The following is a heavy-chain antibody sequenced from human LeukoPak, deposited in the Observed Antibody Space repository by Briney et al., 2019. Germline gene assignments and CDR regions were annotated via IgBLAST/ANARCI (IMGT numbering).Heavy chain of an antibody. V-gene: IGHV1-8*03. CDR2: MNPNSGNT. J-gene: IGHJ4*02. Sequence: ASVKVSCKASGYTFTSYDINWVRQATGQGLEWMGWMNPNSGNTGYAQKFQGRVTITRNTSISTAYMELSSLRSEDTAVYYCVRGEWGSSGYDFDYWGQGTLVTVSS. CDR3: VRGEWGSSGYDFDY. CDR1: GYTFTSYD. D-gene: IGHD3-22*01.